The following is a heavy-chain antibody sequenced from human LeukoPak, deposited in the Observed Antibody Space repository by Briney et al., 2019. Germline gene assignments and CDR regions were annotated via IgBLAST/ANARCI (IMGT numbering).Heavy chain of an antibody. V-gene: IGHV3-9*01. Sequence: GGSLRLSCAASGFTFDDYAMHWVRQAPGKGLEWVSGISWNSGSIGYADSVKGRFTISRDNAKNSLYLQMNSLRAEDTALYYCAKATIAVDYFDYWGQGTLVTVSS. CDR2: ISWNSGSI. J-gene: IGHJ4*02. D-gene: IGHD4/OR15-4a*01. CDR1: GFTFDDYA. CDR3: AKATIAVDYFDY.